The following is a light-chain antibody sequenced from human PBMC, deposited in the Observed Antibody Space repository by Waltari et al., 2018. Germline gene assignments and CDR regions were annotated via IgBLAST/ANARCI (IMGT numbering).Light chain of an antibody. J-gene: IGLJ3*02. CDR1: RSGIGGHND. V-gene: IGLV2-11*01. Sequence: QSALTQPRSVSGSPGQSVTITCTGTRSGIGGHNDVSWYQQHPGKAPKVMIYDVSKRPSGVPDRFSGSKSDSTASLTISGLQADDEADYYCCAYAGSYILLFGGGTKLTVL. CDR2: DVS. CDR3: CAYAGSYILL.